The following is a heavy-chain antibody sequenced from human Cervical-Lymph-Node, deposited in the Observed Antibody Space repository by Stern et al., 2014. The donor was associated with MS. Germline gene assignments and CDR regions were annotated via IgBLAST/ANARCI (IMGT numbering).Heavy chain of an antibody. CDR3: VREFNSDTSGYYFYY. J-gene: IGHJ4*02. CDR2: FIPIFGRA. Sequence: HVQLGQSGAEVKKPGSSVKVSCKASGGTFSSYGISWVRQPPGQGLEWMGGFIPIFGRANYAQKFQGRVTITADESTTTAYMELSSLRSEDTAVYYCVREFNSDTSGYYFYYWGQGTLVTVSS. CDR1: GGTFSSYG. V-gene: IGHV1-69*01. D-gene: IGHD3-22*01.